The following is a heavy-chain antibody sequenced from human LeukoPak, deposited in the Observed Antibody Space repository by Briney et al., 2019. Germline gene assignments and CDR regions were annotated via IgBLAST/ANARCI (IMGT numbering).Heavy chain of an antibody. D-gene: IGHD2-2*01. Sequence: SSETLSLTCTVSGGSISSYYWSWIRQPPGKGLEWIGYIYYSGSTNYNPSLKSRVTISVDTSKNQFSLKLSSVTAADTAVYYCARGRVGYCSSTSCYSNWFDPWGQGTLVTVSS. CDR2: IYYSGST. J-gene: IGHJ5*02. CDR1: GGSISSYY. CDR3: ARGRVGYCSSTSCYSNWFDP. V-gene: IGHV4-59*12.